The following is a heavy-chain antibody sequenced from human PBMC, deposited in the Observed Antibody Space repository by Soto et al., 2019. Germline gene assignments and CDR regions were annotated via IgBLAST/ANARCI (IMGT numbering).Heavy chain of an antibody. CDR1: GFTFSSYS. D-gene: IGHD2-15*01. J-gene: IGHJ4*02. CDR2: ISSSSSYI. V-gene: IGHV3-21*01. Sequence: EVQPVDSGGGLVKPGGSLRLSCAASGFTFSSYSMNWVRQAPGKGLEWVSSISSSSSYIYYADSVKGRFTISRDNAKNSLYLQMNSLRAEDTAVYYCARDPPFKYCSGGSCYSDGYWGQGTLVTVSS. CDR3: ARDPPFKYCSGGSCYSDGY.